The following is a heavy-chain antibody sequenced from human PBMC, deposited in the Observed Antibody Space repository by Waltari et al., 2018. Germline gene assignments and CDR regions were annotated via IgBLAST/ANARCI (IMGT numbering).Heavy chain of an antibody. J-gene: IGHJ3*02. CDR3: ARGTVGTVSGGAFDI. CDR2: ISCNRGIR. CDR1: GFTFADSA. D-gene: IGHD2-21*02. V-gene: IGHV3-9*01. Sequence: EVQLVESGGDLIQPGRSLRLSCAASGFTFADSAMHWVRQAPGKGLELVSSISCNRGIRAYADSVSDRLTISRDNARSSLYLQIDSLRPEDTALYFCARGTVGTVSGGAFDIWGQGTMVTVSS.